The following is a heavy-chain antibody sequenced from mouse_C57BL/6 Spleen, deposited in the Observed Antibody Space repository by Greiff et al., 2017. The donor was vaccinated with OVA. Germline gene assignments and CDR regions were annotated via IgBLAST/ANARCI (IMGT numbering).Heavy chain of an antibody. J-gene: IGHJ2*01. CDR2: IYPRDGST. CDR1: GYTFTSYD. Sequence: QVQLQQSGPELVKPGASVKLSCKASGYTFTSYDINWVKQRPGQGLEWIGWIYPRDGSTTYNEKFKGKATLTVDTSSSTAYMELHSLTSEDSAVYFCARGGSSHWGQGTTLTVSS. V-gene: IGHV1-85*01. CDR3: ARGGSSH.